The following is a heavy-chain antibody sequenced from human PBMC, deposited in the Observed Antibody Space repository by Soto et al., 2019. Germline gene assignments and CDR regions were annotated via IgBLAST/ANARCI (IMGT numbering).Heavy chain of an antibody. CDR3: ARDRSYGGYYY. CDR1: GFTFSSYA. CDR2: ISYDGSNK. Sequence: PGGSLRLSCAASGFTFSSYAMHWVRQAPGKGLEWVAVISYDGSNKYYADSVKGRFTISRDNSKNTLYLQMNSLRAEDTAVYYCARDRSYGGYYYWGQGTLVTVSS. D-gene: IGHD4-17*01. J-gene: IGHJ4*02. V-gene: IGHV3-30-3*01.